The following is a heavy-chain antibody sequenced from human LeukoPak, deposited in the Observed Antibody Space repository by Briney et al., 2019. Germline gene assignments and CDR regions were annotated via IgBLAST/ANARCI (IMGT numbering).Heavy chain of an antibody. J-gene: IGHJ4*02. CDR2: IYYSGST. D-gene: IGHD3-10*01. CDR3: ARDSLGGPMDFDY. V-gene: IGHV4-59*01. Sequence: PSETLSLTCTVSGGSISSYYWSWIRQPPGKGLEWIGYIYYSGSTNYNPSLKSRVTISVDTSKNQFSLKLSSVTAADAAVYYCARDSLGGPMDFDYWGQGPRSPSPQ. CDR1: GGSISSYY.